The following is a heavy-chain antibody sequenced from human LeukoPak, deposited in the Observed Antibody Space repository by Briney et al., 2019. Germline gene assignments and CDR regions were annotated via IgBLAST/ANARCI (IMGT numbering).Heavy chain of an antibody. CDR2: IRQDGSDK. J-gene: IGHJ4*02. Sequence: PGGSLRLSCAISGFTSTTAWMTWVRQAPGKGLEWVADIRQDGSDKYYVDSVKGRFTISRDNAKNSLYLQMNSLRAEDTAVYYCARQRRYCSGDNCYQRTFDYWGQGTLVTVSS. V-gene: IGHV3-7*01. CDR1: GFTSTTAW. CDR3: ARQRRYCSGDNCYQRTFDY. D-gene: IGHD2-15*01.